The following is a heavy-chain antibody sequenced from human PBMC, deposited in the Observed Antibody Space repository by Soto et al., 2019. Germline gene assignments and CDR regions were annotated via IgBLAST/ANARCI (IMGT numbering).Heavy chain of an antibody. CDR1: GFTLSSYA. V-gene: IGHV3-23*01. CDR3: AKHQGGVVVTAILDYYYGMDV. D-gene: IGHD2-21*02. Sequence: PGGSVRLSCAASGFTLSSYAMSWVRQAPGKGLEWVSAISGSGGSTYYADSVKGRVTISRDNSKNTLYLQMNSLRAEDTAVYYCAKHQGGVVVTAILDYYYGMDVWGQGTTVTVS. J-gene: IGHJ6*02. CDR2: ISGSGGST.